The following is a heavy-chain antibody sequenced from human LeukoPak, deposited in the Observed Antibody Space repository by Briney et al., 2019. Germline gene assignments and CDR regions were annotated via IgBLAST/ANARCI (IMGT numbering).Heavy chain of an antibody. D-gene: IGHD3-16*01. CDR2: ISSSSSYI. CDR1: GFTFSSYS. J-gene: IGHJ3*02. Sequence: GGSLRLSCAASGFTFSSYSMNWVRQAPGKGLEWVSSISSSSSYIYYADSVKGRFTISRDNAENSLYLQMNSLRAEDTAVYYCARDGGDAFDIWGQGTMVTVSS. V-gene: IGHV3-21*01. CDR3: ARDGGDAFDI.